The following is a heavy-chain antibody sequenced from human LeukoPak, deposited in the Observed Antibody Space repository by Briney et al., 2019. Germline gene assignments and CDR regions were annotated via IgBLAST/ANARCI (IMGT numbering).Heavy chain of an antibody. J-gene: IGHJ5*02. Sequence: PSETLSLTCTVSGYSISSGYYWGWIRQPPGKGLEWIGSIYHSGSTYYNPSLKSRVTISVDRSKNQFSLKLSSVTAADTAVYYCARALGEYYGSGTWFDPWGQGTLVTVSS. V-gene: IGHV4-38-2*02. CDR3: ARALGEYYGSGTWFDP. D-gene: IGHD3-10*01. CDR1: GYSISSGYY. CDR2: IYHSGST.